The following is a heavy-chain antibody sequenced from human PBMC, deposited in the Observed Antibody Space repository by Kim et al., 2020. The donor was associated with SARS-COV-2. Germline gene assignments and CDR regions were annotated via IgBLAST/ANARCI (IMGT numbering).Heavy chain of an antibody. CDR3: AKDRTYYGSGSDAFDI. J-gene: IGHJ3*02. D-gene: IGHD3-10*01. V-gene: IGHV3-23*01. Sequence: SVKGRFTISRDNSKNTLYLQMNSLRAEDTAVYYCAKDRTYYGSGSDAFDIWGQGTMVTVSS.